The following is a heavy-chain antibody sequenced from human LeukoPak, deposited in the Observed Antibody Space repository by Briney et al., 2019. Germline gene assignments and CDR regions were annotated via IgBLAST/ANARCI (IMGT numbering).Heavy chain of an antibody. D-gene: IGHD2-15*01. J-gene: IGHJ4*02. CDR2: IYPGDSDT. V-gene: IGHV5-51*01. Sequence: GESLKISCKGSGYSFTSYWIGWVRQMPGKGLGWMGIIYPGDSDTRYSPSFQDQVTISADKSISTAYLQWSSLKASDTAMYYCASWLLSGPYYFDYWGQGTLVTVSS. CDR3: ASWLLSGPYYFDY. CDR1: GYSFTSYW.